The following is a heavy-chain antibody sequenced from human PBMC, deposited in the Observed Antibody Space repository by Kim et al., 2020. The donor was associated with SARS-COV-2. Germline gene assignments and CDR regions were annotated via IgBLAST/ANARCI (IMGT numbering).Heavy chain of an antibody. V-gene: IGHV3-53*01. CDR3: VRSAAGARFYN. J-gene: IGHJ4*02. CDR2: IYNGASGSYT. Sequence: GGSLRLSCAASGFNVDSDHMSWVRQAPGKGLQWVSVIYNGASGSYTYYAESVKGRFSISRDNSKNTLHLQMNSLRVEDTAVYYCVRSAAGARFYNWGQGTLVTVSS. CDR1: GFNVDSDH. D-gene: IGHD1-26*01.